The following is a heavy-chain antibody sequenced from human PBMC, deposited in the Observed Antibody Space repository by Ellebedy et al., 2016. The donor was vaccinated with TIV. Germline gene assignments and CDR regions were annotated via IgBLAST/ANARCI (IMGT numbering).Heavy chain of an antibody. CDR3: ARWFGELLYIRWFDP. J-gene: IGHJ5*02. CDR2: IYYTGST. V-gene: IGHV4-39*01. D-gene: IGHD3-10*01. Sequence: GSLRLSCTVSGDSISRSSSYWGWIRQPPGKGMEWIGSIYYTGSTDYNPSLKSRVAMSADTSKNQFSLRLSSVTAADTAVYYCARWFGELLYIRWFDPWGQGTLVTVSS. CDR1: GDSISRSSSY.